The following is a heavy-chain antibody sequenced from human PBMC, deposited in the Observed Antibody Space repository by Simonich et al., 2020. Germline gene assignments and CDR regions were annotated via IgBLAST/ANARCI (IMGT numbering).Heavy chain of an antibody. CDR3: ARVVYSNYYYYGMDV. CDR1: GYSISSGYY. Sequence: QVQLQESGPGLVKPSETLSLTCAVSGYSISSGYYCGWIRQPPGKGLEWIGSIYHSGSTYYNPSLKSRVTISVDTTKNQFSLKLSSVTAADTAVYYCARVVYSNYYYYGMDVWGQGTTVTVSS. J-gene: IGHJ6*02. CDR2: IYHSGST. V-gene: IGHV4-38-2*01. D-gene: IGHD2-8*02.